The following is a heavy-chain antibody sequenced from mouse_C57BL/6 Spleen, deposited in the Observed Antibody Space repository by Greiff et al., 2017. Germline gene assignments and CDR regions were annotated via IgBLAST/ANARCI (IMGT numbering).Heavy chain of an antibody. D-gene: IGHD4-1*01. V-gene: IGHV1-66*01. CDR2: IYPGSGNT. CDR1: GYSFTSYY. CDR3: ARSNWDARFAY. Sequence: QVQLQQSGPELVKPGASVKISCKASGYSFTSYYIHWVKQRPGQGLEWIGWIYPGSGNTKYNEKFKGKATLTADTSSSTAYMQLSSLTSEDSAVYYCARSNWDARFAYWGQGTLVTVSA. J-gene: IGHJ3*01.